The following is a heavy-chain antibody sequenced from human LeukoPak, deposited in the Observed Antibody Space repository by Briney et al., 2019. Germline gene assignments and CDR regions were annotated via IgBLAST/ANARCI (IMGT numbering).Heavy chain of an antibody. D-gene: IGHD3-16*02. V-gene: IGHV3-23*01. J-gene: IGHJ4*02. CDR3: AKAAYDYVWGNYRPTDY. CDR2: ITGSGGST. CDR1: GFTFSIYA. Sequence: GGSLRLSCAASGFTFSIYAMTWVRQAPGKGLEWVSIITGSGGSTYYADSVKGRFTISRDKSKNTLYLQMNSLRAEDTAVYYCAKAAYDYVWGNYRPTDYWGQGTLVTVSS.